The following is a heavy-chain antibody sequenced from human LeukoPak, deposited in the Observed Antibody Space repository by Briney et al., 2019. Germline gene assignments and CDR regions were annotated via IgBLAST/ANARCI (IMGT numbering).Heavy chain of an antibody. D-gene: IGHD6-25*01. CDR1: GDSISNSGFY. V-gene: IGHV4-39*01. CDR2: IYYSGGT. Sequence: PSETLSLTCTFSGDSISNSGFYWGWIRQPPGKGLEFIGTIYYSGGTFYNPSLTSRVNMSIDTSKNRFSLTLNSVTAADTALYYCARRHGSDGFDYWGQGALVTVSS. J-gene: IGHJ4*02. CDR3: ARRHGSDGFDY.